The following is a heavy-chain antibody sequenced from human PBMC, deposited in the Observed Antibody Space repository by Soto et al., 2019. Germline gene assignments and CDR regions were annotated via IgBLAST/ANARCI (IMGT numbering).Heavy chain of an antibody. CDR2: INPNSGGT. CDR3: AREGGKDLTGIDY. V-gene: IGHV1-2*02. CDR1: GYTFTGYY. J-gene: IGHJ4*02. Sequence: ASVKVSCKASGYTFTGYYMHWVRQAPGQGLEWMGWINPNSGGTNYAQKFQGRVAMTRDTSISTAYMELSRLRSDDTAVYYCAREGGKDLTGIDYWGQGTLVTVSS.